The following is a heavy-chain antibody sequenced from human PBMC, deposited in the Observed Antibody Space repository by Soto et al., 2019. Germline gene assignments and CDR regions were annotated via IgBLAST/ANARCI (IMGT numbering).Heavy chain of an antibody. Sequence: SETLSLTCAVYGGSFSGYYWSWIRQPPGKGLEWIGGINHSGSTNYNPSLKSRVTISVDTSKNQFSLKLSSVTAADTAVYYCASKGYCSSTSCKTPIDYWGQGTLVTVSS. CDR1: GGSFSGYY. J-gene: IGHJ4*02. CDR3: ASKGYCSSTSCKTPIDY. D-gene: IGHD2-2*01. V-gene: IGHV4-34*01. CDR2: INHSGST.